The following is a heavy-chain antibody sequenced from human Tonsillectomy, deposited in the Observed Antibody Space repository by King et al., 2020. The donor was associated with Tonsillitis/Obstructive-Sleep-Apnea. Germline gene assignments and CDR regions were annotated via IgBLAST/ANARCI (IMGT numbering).Heavy chain of an antibody. CDR3: ARDAEAQADS. CDR2: IDYSSSVI. V-gene: IGHV3-48*02. CDR1: GFTLSHHD. Sequence: QLVESGGGLVQPGGSLRLSCAASGFTLSHHDMNWVRQAPGKGLEWISFIDYSSSVIYYAYSVQGRFTISRDNAKNSLYLQMSSLRDEGTAVYYCARDAEAQADSWGQGTLVTVSS. J-gene: IGHJ4*02.